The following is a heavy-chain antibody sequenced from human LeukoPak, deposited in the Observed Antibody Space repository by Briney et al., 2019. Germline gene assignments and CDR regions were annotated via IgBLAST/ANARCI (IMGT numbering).Heavy chain of an antibody. CDR3: ARVRLSRSSYYMDV. Sequence: ETLSLTCTVSGGSISSYYWSWIRQPPGKGLEWVSSISSSSSYIYYADSVKGRFTISRDNAKNSLYLQMNSLRAEDTAVYYCARVRLSRSSYYMDVWGKGTTVTISS. CDR2: ISSSSSYI. J-gene: IGHJ6*03. V-gene: IGHV3-21*01. CDR1: GGSISSYY.